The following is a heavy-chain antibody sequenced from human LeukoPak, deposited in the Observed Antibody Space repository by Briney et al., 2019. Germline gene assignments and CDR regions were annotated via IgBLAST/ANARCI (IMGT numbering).Heavy chain of an antibody. CDR1: GFPFSSSA. D-gene: IGHD3-3*01. CDR2: ITGGGGT. V-gene: IGHV3-23*01. Sequence: GGSLRLSCAASGFPFSSSAMSWVRQAPGKGLEWVSGITGGGGTHHADSVRGRFTISRDNSKNTLYLQMNSLRAEDTAVYYCAKLGLRFLEWFHSYYFDYWGQGTLVTVSS. J-gene: IGHJ4*02. CDR3: AKLGLRFLEWFHSYYFDY.